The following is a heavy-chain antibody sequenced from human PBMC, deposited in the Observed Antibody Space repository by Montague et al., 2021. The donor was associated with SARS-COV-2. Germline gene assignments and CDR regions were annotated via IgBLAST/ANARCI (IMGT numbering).Heavy chain of an antibody. V-gene: IGHV1-8*01. D-gene: IGHD2-21*01. CDR3: ARGRREHIVVVIASYYYYYMDV. CDR2: MNPNSGNT. Sequence: SVKVSCKASGYTFTSYDINWVRQATGQGPEWMGWMNPNSGNTGYAQKFQGRVTMTRNTSISTAYMELSSLRSEDTAVYYCARGRREHIVVVIASYYYYYMDVGGKGTTVTVSS. CDR1: GYTFTSYD. J-gene: IGHJ6*03.